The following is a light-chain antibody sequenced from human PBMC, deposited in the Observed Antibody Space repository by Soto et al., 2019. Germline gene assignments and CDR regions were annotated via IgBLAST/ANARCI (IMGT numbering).Light chain of an antibody. CDR2: AAS. J-gene: IGKJ1*01. CDR3: QQYGSSPWT. Sequence: EIVLTQSPGTLSLSPGERATLSCRASQSVTSTHLAWYQQKPGQAPRLLSYAASSRATGIPARFSGSGSGTGFTLTISRLEPEDFAVYYCQQYGSSPWTFGHGTKVEIK. V-gene: IGKV3-20*01. CDR1: QSVTSTH.